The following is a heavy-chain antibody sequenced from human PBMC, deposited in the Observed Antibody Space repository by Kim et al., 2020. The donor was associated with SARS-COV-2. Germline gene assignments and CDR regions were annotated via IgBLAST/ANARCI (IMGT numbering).Heavy chain of an antibody. CDR2: ISYDGSNK. Sequence: GGSLRLSCAASGFTFSSYAMHWVRQAPGKVLEWVAVISYDGSNKYYADSVKGRFTISRDNSKNTLYLQMNSLRAEDTAVYYCARDLEWLRSDYYYYGMDVWGQGTTVTVSS. J-gene: IGHJ6*02. CDR1: GFTFSSYA. CDR3: ARDLEWLRSDYYYYGMDV. D-gene: IGHD5-12*01. V-gene: IGHV3-30*04.